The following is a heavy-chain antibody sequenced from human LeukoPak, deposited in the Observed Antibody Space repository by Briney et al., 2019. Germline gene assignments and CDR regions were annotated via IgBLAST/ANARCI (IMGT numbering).Heavy chain of an antibody. D-gene: IGHD3-22*01. CDR1: GGTFSSYA. V-gene: IGHV1-69*04. J-gene: IGHJ4*02. CDR3: ARSPNPAYYYDSSGYLFDY. CDR2: IIPILGIA. Sequence: GASVKVSRKASGGTFSSYAISWVRQAPGQGLEWMGRIIPILGIANYAQKFQGRVTITADKSTSTAYMELSSLRSEDTAVYYCARSPNPAYYYDSSGYLFDYWGQGTLVTVSS.